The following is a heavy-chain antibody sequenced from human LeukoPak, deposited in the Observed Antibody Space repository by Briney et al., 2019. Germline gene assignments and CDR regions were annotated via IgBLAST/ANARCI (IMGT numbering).Heavy chain of an antibody. D-gene: IGHD3-16*02. J-gene: IGHJ3*02. CDR1: GFTFSSYS. CDR2: TSSSSSTI. V-gene: IGHV3-48*01. Sequence: PGGSLRLSCAASGFTFSSYSMNWVRQAPGKGLEWVSYTSSSSSTIYYADSVKGRFTISRDNAKNSLYLQMNSLRAEDTAVYYCAREGYDYVWGSYRRFDAFDIWGQGTMVTVSS. CDR3: AREGYDYVWGSYRRFDAFDI.